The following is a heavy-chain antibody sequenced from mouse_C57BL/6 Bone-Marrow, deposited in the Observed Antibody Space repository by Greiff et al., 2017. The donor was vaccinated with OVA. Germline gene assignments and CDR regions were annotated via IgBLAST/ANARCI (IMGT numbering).Heavy chain of an antibody. CDR3: ARRGAGYSNYLRDAMDY. CDR2: INPNNGGT. J-gene: IGHJ4*01. V-gene: IGHV1-18*01. CDR1: GYTFTDYN. Sequence: EVQLQQSGPELVKPGASVKIPCKASGYTFTDYNMDWVKQSHGKSLEWIGDINPNNGGTIYNQKFKGKATLTVDKSSSTAYMELRSLTSEDTAVYYCARRGAGYSNYLRDAMDYWGQGTSVTVSS. D-gene: IGHD2-5*01.